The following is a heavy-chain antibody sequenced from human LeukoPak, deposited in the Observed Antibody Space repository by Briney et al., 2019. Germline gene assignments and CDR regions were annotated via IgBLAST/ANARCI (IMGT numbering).Heavy chain of an antibody. V-gene: IGHV3-23*01. D-gene: IGHD6-13*01. CDR3: VKASSSSWSSFDY. CDR1: ESTFITYA. CDR2: ISGSGRST. Sequence: GGSLRLSCAASESTFITYAMNWVRQAPGKGLEWVATISGSGRSTYYPDSVKGRFTISRDDSKHTLFLQMASLRAEDTAVYYSVKASSSSWSSFDYWGQGTLVTVSS. J-gene: IGHJ4*02.